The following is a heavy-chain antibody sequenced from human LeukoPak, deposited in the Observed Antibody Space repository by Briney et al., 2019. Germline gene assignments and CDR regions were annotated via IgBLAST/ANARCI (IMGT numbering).Heavy chain of an antibody. J-gene: IGHJ4*02. Sequence: SVKVSCKASGYTFTSFDFNWVRQATGQGLEWMGWMKSDNGHTGYAQKFQGRVTMTRDTSISTAYMELSSLTFEDTAVYYCARGPPNWGMVGYWGQGTLVTVSS. V-gene: IGHV1-8*01. CDR2: MKSDNGHT. CDR3: ARGPPNWGMVGY. D-gene: IGHD7-27*01. CDR1: GYTFTSFD.